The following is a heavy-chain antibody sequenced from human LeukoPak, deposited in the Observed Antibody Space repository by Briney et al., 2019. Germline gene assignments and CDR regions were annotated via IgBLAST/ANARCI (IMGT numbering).Heavy chain of an antibody. CDR3: ARGIGWARGDGNSLPAGYYYFGMDV. CDR2: INAYNGNT. D-gene: IGHD5-24*01. CDR1: GYTFTSYG. J-gene: IGHJ6*02. Sequence: ASVKISCKPSGYTFTSYGISWVRQAPGQGLEWMGWINAYNGNTHYAQKVQGRVTVTTDTSTSTAYMELRSLRSDDTAVYYCARGIGWARGDGNSLPAGYYYFGMDVWGQGTTVTVSS. V-gene: IGHV1-18*01.